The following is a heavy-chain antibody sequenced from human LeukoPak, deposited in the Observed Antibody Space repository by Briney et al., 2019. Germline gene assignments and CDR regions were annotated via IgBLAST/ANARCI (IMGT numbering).Heavy chain of an antibody. V-gene: IGHV3-48*03. Sequence: GGSLRLSCAASGFTFSSYEMNWVRQAPGKGLEWVSYISSSGSTIYYADSVKGRFTISRDNAKNSLYLQMNSLRAEDTAVYYCARDPRYCSGGSCYGFDPWGQGTLVTVSS. D-gene: IGHD2-15*01. CDR1: GFTFSSYE. CDR3: ARDPRYCSGGSCYGFDP. J-gene: IGHJ5*02. CDR2: ISSSGSTI.